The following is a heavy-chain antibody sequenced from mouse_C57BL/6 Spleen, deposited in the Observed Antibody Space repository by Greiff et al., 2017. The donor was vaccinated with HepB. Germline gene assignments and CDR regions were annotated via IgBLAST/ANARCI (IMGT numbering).Heavy chain of an antibody. Sequence: VQLQQPGAELVRPGSSVKLSCKASGYTFTSYWMHWVKQRPIQGLEWIGNIDPSDSETHYNQKFKDKATLTVDKSSSTAYMQLSSLTSEDSAVYYWARSRGNYDYFDYWGQGTTLTVSS. CDR1: GYTFTSYW. V-gene: IGHV1-52*01. CDR2: IDPSDSET. D-gene: IGHD2-1*01. CDR3: ARSRGNYDYFDY. J-gene: IGHJ2*01.